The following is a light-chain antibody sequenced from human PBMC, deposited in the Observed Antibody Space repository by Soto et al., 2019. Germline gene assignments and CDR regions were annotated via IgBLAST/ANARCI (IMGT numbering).Light chain of an antibody. J-gene: IGKJ1*01. CDR1: QSISSNY. Sequence: EIVLTQSPGTLSLSPGERATLSCRASQSISSNYVAWYQQKPGQAPGLLIYDASSRATGIPNRFSGSGSGTDFTLTISRLEPEDFAVFYCQQYGDSPTFGQGTKVEIK. V-gene: IGKV3-20*01. CDR2: DAS. CDR3: QQYGDSPT.